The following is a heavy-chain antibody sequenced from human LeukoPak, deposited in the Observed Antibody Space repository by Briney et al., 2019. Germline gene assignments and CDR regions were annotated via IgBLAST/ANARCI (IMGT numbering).Heavy chain of an antibody. D-gene: IGHD6-13*01. CDR1: GFTFGDFA. J-gene: IGHJ4*02. V-gene: IGHV3-49*04. Sequence: GGSLRLSCTGSGFTFGDFALGWVRQSLGEVLEWVGFIRSKAYGGTTEYAASVKGRFTVSRDDSKSITYLQMNSLKSEDTAVYYCTTTRTITSIWYYFDYWGQGALVTVSS. CDR3: TTTRTITSIWYYFDY. CDR2: IRSKAYGGTT.